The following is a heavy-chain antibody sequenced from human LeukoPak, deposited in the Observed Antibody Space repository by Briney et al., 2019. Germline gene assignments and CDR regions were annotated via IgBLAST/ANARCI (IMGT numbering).Heavy chain of an antibody. CDR2: ICSGGST. CDR3: ARDLAHTQSFDI. D-gene: IGHD2-2*02. CDR1: GITVSSNY. Sequence: PGGSLRLSCAASGITVSSNYMNWVRQAPGKGLEWVSVICSGGSTYYADSVKGRFTISRDNSKNTVYLQMNSPRAEDTAVYYCARDLAHTQSFDIWGRGTMVTVSS. V-gene: IGHV3-53*01. J-gene: IGHJ3*02.